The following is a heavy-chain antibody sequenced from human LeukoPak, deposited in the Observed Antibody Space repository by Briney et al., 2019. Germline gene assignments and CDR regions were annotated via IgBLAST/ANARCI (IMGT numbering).Heavy chain of an antibody. CDR2: IYTSGST. Sequence: ASETLSLTCTVSGGSISSYYWSWIRQPAGKGLEWIGRIYTSGSTNYNPSLKSRVTMSVDTSKSQFSLKLSSVTAADTAVYYCATQNYYASSGYYPFDYWGQGTLVTVSS. D-gene: IGHD3-22*01. CDR1: GGSISSYY. J-gene: IGHJ4*02. V-gene: IGHV4-4*07. CDR3: ATQNYYASSGYYPFDY.